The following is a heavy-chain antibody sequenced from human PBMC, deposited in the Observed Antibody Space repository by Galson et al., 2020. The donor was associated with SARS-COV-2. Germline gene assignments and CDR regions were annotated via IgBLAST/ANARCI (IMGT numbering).Heavy chain of an antibody. D-gene: IGHD6-19*01. J-gene: IGHJ4*02. Sequence: GASLKISCAASGFIFSSYAMHWVRQAPGKGLEWVAVISYDGSNKYYADSVKGRFTISRDNSKNTQYLQMNSLGAEDTAVYYCARERLLSSCKDYWVRGTLVTVSS. CDR1: GFIFSSYA. V-gene: IGHV3-30*04. CDR2: ISYDGSNK. CDR3: ARERLLSSCKDY.